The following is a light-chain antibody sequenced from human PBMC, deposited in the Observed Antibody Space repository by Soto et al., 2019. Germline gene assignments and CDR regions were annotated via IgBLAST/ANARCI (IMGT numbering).Light chain of an antibody. Sequence: EIVLTQSPGTLSLSPGERATLSCRASQSVSSSYLAWYQPKPGQAPRLLIYGASSRATGIPDRFSGSGSGTDFNLTISRLEPEDFAVYYCQQYGSSPFTFGGGTKVEIK. CDR2: GAS. CDR3: QQYGSSPFT. V-gene: IGKV3-20*01. CDR1: QSVSSSY. J-gene: IGKJ4*01.